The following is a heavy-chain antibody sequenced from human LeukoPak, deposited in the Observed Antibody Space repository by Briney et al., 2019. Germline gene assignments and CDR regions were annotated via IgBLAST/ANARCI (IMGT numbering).Heavy chain of an antibody. J-gene: IGHJ4*02. Sequence: PGGSLRLSCAASGFTFSSYWMSWVRQAPGKGLEWVSSISSSSSYIYYADSVKGRFTISRDNAKNSLYLQMNSLRAEDTAVYYCARSRLTGYYDYWGQGTLVTVSS. CDR3: ARSRLTGYYDY. CDR2: ISSSSSYI. V-gene: IGHV3-21*01. D-gene: IGHD3-9*01. CDR1: GFTFSSYW.